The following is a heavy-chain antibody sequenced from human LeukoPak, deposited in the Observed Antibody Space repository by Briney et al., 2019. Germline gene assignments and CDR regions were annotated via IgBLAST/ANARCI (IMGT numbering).Heavy chain of an antibody. CDR3: ARPYCSGGSCYSIDY. CDR1: GGSISSYY. Sequence: SETLSLTCTVSGGSISSYYWSWIRQPPGKGLEWIGYIYYSGSTNYNPSLKSRVTISVDTSKNQFSLKLSSVTAADTAVYYCARPYCSGGSCYSIDYWGQGTLVTVSP. V-gene: IGHV4-59*08. D-gene: IGHD2-15*01. CDR2: IYYSGST. J-gene: IGHJ4*02.